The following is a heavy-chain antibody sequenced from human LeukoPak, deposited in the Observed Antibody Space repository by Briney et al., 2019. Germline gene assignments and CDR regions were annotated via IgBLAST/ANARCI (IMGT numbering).Heavy chain of an antibody. J-gene: IGHJ3*02. CDR1: GGSISSSSYY. CDR3: ARDQGSRNHYDFWSGYTPQGDAFDI. V-gene: IGHV4-39*07. D-gene: IGHD3-3*01. Sequence: SETLSLTCTVSGGSISSSSYYWGWIRHPPGKGLEWIGSIYYSGSTYYNPSLKSRVTIPVDTSKNQFSLKLSSVTAADTAVYYCARDQGSRNHYDFWSGYTPQGDAFDIWGQGTMVTVSS. CDR2: IYYSGST.